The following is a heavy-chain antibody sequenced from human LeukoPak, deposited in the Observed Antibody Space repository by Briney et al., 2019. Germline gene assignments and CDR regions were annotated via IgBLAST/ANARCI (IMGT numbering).Heavy chain of an antibody. D-gene: IGHD2-2*02. CDR3: ARRCSSTSCYKT. CDR2: IYYSGST. Sequence: PSETLSLTCAVYGGSFSGYYWGWIRQPPGKGLEWIGNIYYSGSTYYNPSLKSRVTISVDTSKNQFSLKLSSVTAADTAVYYCARRCSSTSCYKTWGQGTLVTVSS. J-gene: IGHJ5*02. CDR1: GGSFSGYY. V-gene: IGHV4-34*01.